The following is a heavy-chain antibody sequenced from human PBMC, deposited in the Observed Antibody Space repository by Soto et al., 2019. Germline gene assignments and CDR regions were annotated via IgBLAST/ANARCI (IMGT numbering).Heavy chain of an antibody. CDR3: ARHEGTATMVRGISP. V-gene: IGHV4-39*01. CDR2: IYYSGLT. J-gene: IGHJ5*02. CDR1: GGPITISSYY. D-gene: IGHD3-10*01. Sequence: PHPLSLTGTFSGGPITISSYYGGWIRQPPGKGLASIRSIYYSGLTYYNPSLKSRVTISVDTPKNQFSLKLSSVPAADTGVYWCARHEGTATMVRGISPWSQGTLVTVS.